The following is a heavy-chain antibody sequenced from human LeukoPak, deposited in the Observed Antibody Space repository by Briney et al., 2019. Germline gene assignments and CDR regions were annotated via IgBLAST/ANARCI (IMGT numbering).Heavy chain of an antibody. J-gene: IGHJ4*02. Sequence: PSETLSLICTVSGGSVSSGSYYWSWIRQPPGKGLEWIGYIYYSGSTNYNPSLKSRVTISVDTSKNQFSLKLSSVTAADTAVYYCASTYYYGSGSWYYFDYWGQGTLVTVSS. D-gene: IGHD3-10*01. CDR1: GGSVSSGSYY. V-gene: IGHV4-61*01. CDR3: ASTYYYGSGSWYYFDY. CDR2: IYYSGST.